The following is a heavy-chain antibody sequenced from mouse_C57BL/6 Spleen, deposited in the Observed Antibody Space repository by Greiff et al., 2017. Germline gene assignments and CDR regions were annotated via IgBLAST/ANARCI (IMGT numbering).Heavy chain of an antibody. CDR2: IYPGSGST. V-gene: IGHV1-55*01. J-gene: IGHJ4*01. CDR3: ARRTTGIYYAMDY. CDR1: GYTFTSYW. Sequence: QVQLQQPGAELVKPGASVKMSCKASGYTFTSYWITWVKQRPGQGLEWIGDIYPGSGSTNYNEKFKSKATLTVDTSSSTAYMQLSSLTSEDSAVYYCARRTTGIYYAMDYWGQGTSVTVSS. D-gene: IGHD2-13*01.